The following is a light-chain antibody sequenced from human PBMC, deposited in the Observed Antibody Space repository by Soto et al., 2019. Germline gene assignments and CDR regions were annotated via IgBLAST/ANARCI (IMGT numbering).Light chain of an antibody. CDR2: GAS. CDR3: QQYSGSPPLT. CDR1: QSISSTY. V-gene: IGKV3-20*01. J-gene: IGKJ4*01. Sequence: ENVLTQSPGTLSLSPGERATLSCRASQSISSTYLAWYQQKPGQPPRLLMYGASNRATGIPDRFSGSGSGTDFNLPISRLEPEDFAVYYCQQYSGSPPLTFGGGTKVEIK.